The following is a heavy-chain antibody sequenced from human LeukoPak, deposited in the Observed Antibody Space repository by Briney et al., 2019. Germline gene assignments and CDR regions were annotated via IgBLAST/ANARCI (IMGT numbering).Heavy chain of an antibody. CDR3: ARDLDGDYVDY. CDR1: GFTFSSYW. D-gene: IGHD4-17*01. V-gene: IGHV3-7*01. J-gene: IGHJ4*02. CDR2: IKQDGSGK. Sequence: GGSLRLSCAASGFTFSSYWMSWVRQAPGKGLEWVANIKQDGSGKYYVDSVKGRFTISRDNAKNSLYLQMNSLRAEDTAVYYCARDLDGDYVDYWGQGTLVTVSS.